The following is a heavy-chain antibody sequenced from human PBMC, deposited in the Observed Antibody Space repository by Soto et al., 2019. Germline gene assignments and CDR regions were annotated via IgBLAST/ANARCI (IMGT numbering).Heavy chain of an antibody. D-gene: IGHD1-26*01. Sequence: EVQLVESGGGLVQPGGSLSLSCAASGFPFSTYWMSWVHQAPGKGLEWVANIKPDGSEKHYVESVKGRFTISRDNAKKSLFLQINSLRAEDTAVYFCARSGTYSDFAFWGPGTLVTVSS. V-gene: IGHV3-7*01. J-gene: IGHJ4*02. CDR1: GFPFSTYW. CDR3: ARSGTYSDFAF. CDR2: IKPDGSEK.